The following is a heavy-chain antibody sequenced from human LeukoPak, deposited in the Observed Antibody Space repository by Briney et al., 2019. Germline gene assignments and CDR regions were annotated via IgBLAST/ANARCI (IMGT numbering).Heavy chain of an antibody. Sequence: SETLSLTCTVSGGSISSYYWRWIRKPAGKGLEWLGRIYTSGSTNYNPSLKSRVTMSVDTSKNQFPLKLSSVTAADTAVYYCARDGRGSYYTDYWGQGTLVTVSS. D-gene: IGHD1-26*01. V-gene: IGHV4-4*07. J-gene: IGHJ4*02. CDR3: ARDGRGSYYTDY. CDR1: GGSISSYY. CDR2: IYTSGST.